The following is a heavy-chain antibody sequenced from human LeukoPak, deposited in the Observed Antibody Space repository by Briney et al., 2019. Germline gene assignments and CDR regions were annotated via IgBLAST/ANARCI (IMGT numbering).Heavy chain of an antibody. V-gene: IGHV3-7*01. D-gene: IGHD4/OR15-4a*01. Sequence: GGSLRLSCAASGFTFISYWRSGVRQAHGKGLEWVANINQDGSEKYNVDSLKGRFTISRDNAKNSLYLQMNSLRAEDTAVFYCARHMVLSPCDYWGPGTLVTVSS. CDR3: ARHMVLSPCDY. CDR1: GFTFISYW. CDR2: INQDGSEK. J-gene: IGHJ4*02.